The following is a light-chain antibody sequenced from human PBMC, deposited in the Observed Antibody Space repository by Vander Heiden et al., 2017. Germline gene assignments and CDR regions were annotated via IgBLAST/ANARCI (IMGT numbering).Light chain of an antibody. Sequence: QSVLTQPPSVSGAPGQRVTISCTGSSSNIGAGYDVHCYPQLPGTAPKLLIYGNSNRPSGVPDRFSGSKSGTSASLAITGLQAEDEADYYCQSYDSSLSGPVVFGGGTKLTVL. CDR2: GNS. J-gene: IGLJ2*01. V-gene: IGLV1-40*01. CDR3: QSYDSSLSGPVV. CDR1: SSNIGAGYD.